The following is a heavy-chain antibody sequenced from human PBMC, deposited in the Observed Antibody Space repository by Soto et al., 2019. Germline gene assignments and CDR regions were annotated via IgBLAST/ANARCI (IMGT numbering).Heavy chain of an antibody. CDR1: GFTFSSYG. CDR3: AKDRRPNYYYGMDV. V-gene: IGHV3-30*18. J-gene: IGHJ6*02. CDR2: ISYEGSNK. Sequence: QVQLVESGGGVVQPGRSLRLSCAASGFTFSSYGMHWVRQAPGKGLEWVAVISYEGSNKYYADSVKGRFTISRHNSKNMLNLQMTSLRAEDTAVYYCAKDRRPNYYYGMDVWGQGTTVTVSS.